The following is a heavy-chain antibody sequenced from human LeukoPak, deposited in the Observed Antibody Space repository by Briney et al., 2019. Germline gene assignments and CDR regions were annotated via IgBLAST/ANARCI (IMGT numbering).Heavy chain of an antibody. D-gene: IGHD6-6*01. V-gene: IGHV3-30*02. CDR3: AKLAGPSDSSSY. CDR2: IRYDGSNK. Sequence: GGSLRLSCAASGFSFNNYGMHWVRQPPGKGLEWVTFIRYDGSNKYYADSVKGRCTISRDNSKNTLYLQLNSLSTEDTAAYYCAKLAGPSDSSSYWGQGSLVTVCS. CDR1: GFSFNNYG. J-gene: IGHJ4*02.